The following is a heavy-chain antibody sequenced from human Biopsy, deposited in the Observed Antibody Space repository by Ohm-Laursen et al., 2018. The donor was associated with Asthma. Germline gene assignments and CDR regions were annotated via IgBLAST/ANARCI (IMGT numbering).Heavy chain of an antibody. Sequence: ASVKVSCKASGYTFNSVAVMWVRQAPGQGLEWMGWMNPNSGNTGYPQNFQGRVTMTRDTSISTAYMELSSLRSEDTAVYYCTRWSLRVRDTPNDYWGQGTLVTVSS. J-gene: IGHJ4*02. CDR1: GYTFNSVA. CDR3: TRWSLRVRDTPNDY. V-gene: IGHV1-8*01. CDR2: MNPNSGNT. D-gene: IGHD3-16*01.